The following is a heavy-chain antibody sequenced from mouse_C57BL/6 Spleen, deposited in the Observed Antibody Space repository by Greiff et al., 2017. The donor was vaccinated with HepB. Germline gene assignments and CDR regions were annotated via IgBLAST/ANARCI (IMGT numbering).Heavy chain of an antibody. CDR1: GYTFTSYG. CDR3: ARRFMVTAYAMDY. D-gene: IGHD2-2*01. CDR2: IYPRSGNT. Sequence: QVQLKQSGAELARPGASVKLSCKASGYTFTSYGISWVKQRTGQGLEWIGEIYPRSGNTYYNEKFKGKATLTADKSSSTAYMELRSLTSEDSAVYFCARRFMVTAYAMDYWGQGTSVTVSS. V-gene: IGHV1-81*01. J-gene: IGHJ4*01.